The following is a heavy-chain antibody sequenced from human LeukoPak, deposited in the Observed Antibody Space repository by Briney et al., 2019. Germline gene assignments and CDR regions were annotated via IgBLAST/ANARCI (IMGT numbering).Heavy chain of an antibody. D-gene: IGHD3-9*01. CDR3: ARSIHYDILTGYYNAFDI. CDR2: MNPNSGNT. V-gene: IGHV1-8*01. J-gene: IGHJ3*02. Sequence: GASVKVSCKASGYTFTSYDINWVRQATGQGLEWMGWMNPNSGNTGYAQKFQGRVTMTRNTSISTAYMELSSLRSEDTAVYYCARSIHYDILTGYYNAFDIWGQGTMVTVSS. CDR1: GYTFTSYD.